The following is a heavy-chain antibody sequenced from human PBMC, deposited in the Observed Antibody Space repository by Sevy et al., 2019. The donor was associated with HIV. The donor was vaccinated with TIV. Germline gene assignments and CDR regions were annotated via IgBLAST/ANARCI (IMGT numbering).Heavy chain of an antibody. J-gene: IGHJ4*02. CDR1: GFTFSSYG. V-gene: IGHV3-30*02. D-gene: IGHD7-27*01. Sequence: GGSLRLSCATSGFTFSSYGMHWVRQAPGKGLQWVSFINYDGRDKKYGDSVKGRFTISRDNSKTTRYLQMNSLRAEDTGVDYCAKDPLISLGADLFDSWGQGTLVTVSS. CDR3: AKDPLISLGADLFDS. CDR2: INYDGRDK.